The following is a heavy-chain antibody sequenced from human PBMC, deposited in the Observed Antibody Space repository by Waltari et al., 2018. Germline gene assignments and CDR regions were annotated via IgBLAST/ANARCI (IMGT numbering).Heavy chain of an antibody. Sequence: EVQLVESGGGLVQPGGSLRLSCASSGFTFRSYWMGWVRQAPGKGLEWVANIKQDGSEKYYVDSVKGRFTISRDNAKNSLYLQMNSLRAEDTAVYYCARDLAAAGFCDYWGQGTLVTVSS. V-gene: IGHV3-7*01. CDR2: IKQDGSEK. D-gene: IGHD6-13*01. CDR3: ARDLAAAGFCDY. J-gene: IGHJ4*02. CDR1: GFTFRSYW.